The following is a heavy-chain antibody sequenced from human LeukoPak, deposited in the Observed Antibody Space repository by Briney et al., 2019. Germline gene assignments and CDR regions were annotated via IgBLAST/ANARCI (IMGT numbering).Heavy chain of an antibody. D-gene: IGHD6-13*01. Sequence: SETLSLTCTVSGGSISSYYWGWIRQPPGKGLEWIGSIYYSGSTYYNPSLKSRVTISVDTSKNQFSLKLSSVTAADTAVYYCARDAAGTGWFDPWGQGTLVTVS. CDR1: GGSISSYY. V-gene: IGHV4-39*07. J-gene: IGHJ5*02. CDR2: IYYSGST. CDR3: ARDAAGTGWFDP.